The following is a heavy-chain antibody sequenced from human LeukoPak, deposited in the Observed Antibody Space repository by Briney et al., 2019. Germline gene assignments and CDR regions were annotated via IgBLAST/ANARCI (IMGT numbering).Heavy chain of an antibody. CDR2: TKSDGRRQ. D-gene: IGHD1-26*01. CDR3: ARDIWDQETRYFDY. V-gene: IGHV3-33*01. J-gene: IGHJ4*02. CDR1: GFTFSSYG. Sequence: GRSLRLSCAASGFTFSSYGIHWVRQAPGKGLEWVAWTKSDGRRQYYADSAKGRFTISRDNSKKTVYLQANSLRAEDAAVYFCARDIWDQETRYFDYWGQGTLVTVSS.